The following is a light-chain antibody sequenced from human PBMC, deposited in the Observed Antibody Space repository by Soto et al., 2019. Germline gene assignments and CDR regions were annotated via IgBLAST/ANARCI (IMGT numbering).Light chain of an antibody. CDR2: GAT. Sequence: EIVMTQSPGTLSLSPGETATLSCRASRTVSNSFLGWYQQRPGQAPRLLIFGATYRATGIPARFSGSGSGTEFNLTISSLQSEDFAVYFCQQYDDWLRLTFGGGTKVDI. V-gene: IGKV3D-15*01. J-gene: IGKJ4*01. CDR1: RTVSNSF. CDR3: QQYDDWLRLT.